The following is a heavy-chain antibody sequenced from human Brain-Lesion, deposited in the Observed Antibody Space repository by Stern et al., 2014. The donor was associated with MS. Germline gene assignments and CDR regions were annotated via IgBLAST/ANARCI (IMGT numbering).Heavy chain of an antibody. CDR1: GGSVSSTSYA. J-gene: IGHJ5*02. CDR2: IYYSGNT. D-gene: IGHD2-15*01. V-gene: IGHV4-39*02. Sequence: VQLVESGPGLVKPSETLSLTCTVAGGSVSSTSYAWAWIRQPPGKGLEWIGTIYYSGNTYYSPSLKSRLTISLDTPKNHFPLQLRSGTAADTAVYYCAGEEDIRYCSGGSCTGNWFDPGGQGTLVTVSS. CDR3: AGEEDIRYCSGGSCTGNWFDP.